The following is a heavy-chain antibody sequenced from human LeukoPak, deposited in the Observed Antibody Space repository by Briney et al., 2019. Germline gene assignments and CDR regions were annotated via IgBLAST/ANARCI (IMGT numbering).Heavy chain of an antibody. V-gene: IGHV3-66*01. CDR2: IYSGGST. Sequence: PGGSLRLSCAASGFTVSSNYMSWVRQAPGKGLEWVSVIYSGGSTYYADSVKGRFTISRDNSKNTLYLQMNSLRAEDTAVYYCAREEYSSSWSSGRTDYYFDYWGQGTLVTVSS. D-gene: IGHD6-13*01. CDR3: AREEYSSSWSSGRTDYYFDY. J-gene: IGHJ4*02. CDR1: GFTVSSNY.